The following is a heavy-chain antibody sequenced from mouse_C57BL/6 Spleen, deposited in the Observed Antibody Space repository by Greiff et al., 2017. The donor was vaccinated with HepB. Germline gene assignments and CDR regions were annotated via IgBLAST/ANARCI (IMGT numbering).Heavy chain of an antibody. D-gene: IGHD4-1*01. CDR2: INPGSGGT. CDR1: GYAFTNYL. Sequence: VQLVESGAELVRPGTSVKVSCKASGYAFTNYLIEWVKQRPGQGLEWIGVINPGSGGTNYNEKFKGKATLTADKSSSTAYMQLSSLTSEDSAVYFCARSANWDPFDYWGQGTTLTVSS. CDR3: ARSANWDPFDY. V-gene: IGHV1-54*01. J-gene: IGHJ2*01.